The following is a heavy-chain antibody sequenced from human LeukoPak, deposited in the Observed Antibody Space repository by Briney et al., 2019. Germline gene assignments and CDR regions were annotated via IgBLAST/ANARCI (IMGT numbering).Heavy chain of an antibody. D-gene: IGHD6-13*01. Sequence: PGGSLRLSCAASGFTFSSYAMSWVRQAPGKGLEWVSTITGGGHSTYYGDSVRGRFTISRDNSKNTLYLQMNSLRAADTAVYYCAKVNNIAAAGTFDYWGQGTLVTVSS. CDR1: GFTFSSYA. CDR2: ITGGGHST. V-gene: IGHV3-23*01. CDR3: AKVNNIAAAGTFDY. J-gene: IGHJ4*02.